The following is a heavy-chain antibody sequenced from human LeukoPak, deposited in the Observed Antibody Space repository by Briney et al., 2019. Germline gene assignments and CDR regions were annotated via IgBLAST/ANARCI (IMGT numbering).Heavy chain of an antibody. CDR2: IYYSGST. V-gene: IGHV4-59*08. CDR3: ARRSYSHGYSDYFDY. J-gene: IGHJ4*02. Sequence: PSETLSLTCTVSGGPISSYHWSWIRQPPQKGLEWVGYIYYSGSTNYNPSLTSRVTISIDTSKNQFSLKLSSVTAADTAVYYCARRSYSHGYSDYFDYWGQGTLVTVSS. CDR1: GGPISSYH. D-gene: IGHD5-18*01.